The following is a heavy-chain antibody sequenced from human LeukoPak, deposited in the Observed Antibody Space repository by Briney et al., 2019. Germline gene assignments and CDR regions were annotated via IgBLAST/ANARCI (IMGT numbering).Heavy chain of an antibody. J-gene: IGHJ4*02. D-gene: IGHD4-17*01. CDR1: GFTFTTYS. CDR2: ISGSSSSI. Sequence: GGSLRLSCAASGFTFTTYSMNWVRQAPGKGLEWLSYISGSSSSIYYADSVKGRFTISRDSAKNSLYLQMNSLRAGDTAVYYCARDFYGDYTFDYWGQGTLVTVSS. CDR3: ARDFYGDYTFDY. V-gene: IGHV3-48*01.